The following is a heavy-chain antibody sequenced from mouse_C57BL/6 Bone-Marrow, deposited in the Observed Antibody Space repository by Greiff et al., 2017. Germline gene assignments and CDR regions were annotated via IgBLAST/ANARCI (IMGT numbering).Heavy chain of an antibody. CDR3: ARGTTVVDYYAMDY. V-gene: IGHV5-4*03. J-gene: IGHJ4*01. CDR2: ISDGGSYT. Sequence: VKLVESGGGLVKPGGSLKLSCAASGFTFSSYAMSWVRQTPEKRLEWVATISDGGSYTYYPDNVKGRFTISRDNAKNNLYLQMSHLKSEDTAMYYCARGTTVVDYYAMDYWGQGTSVTVSA. D-gene: IGHD1-1*01. CDR1: GFTFSSYA.